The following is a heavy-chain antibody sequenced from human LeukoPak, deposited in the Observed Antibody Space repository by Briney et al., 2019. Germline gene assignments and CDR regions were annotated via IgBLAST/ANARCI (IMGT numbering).Heavy chain of an antibody. CDR1: GFTFSSYW. Sequence: GGSLRLSCAASGFTFSSYWMSWVRQAPGKGLEWAANIKQDGSEKYYVDSVKGRFTISRDNAKNSLYLQMNSLRDEDTAVYYCAKGRGDSSGYRDYWGQGTLVTVSS. CDR2: IKQDGSEK. CDR3: AKGRGDSSGYRDY. J-gene: IGHJ4*02. D-gene: IGHD3-22*01. V-gene: IGHV3-7*01.